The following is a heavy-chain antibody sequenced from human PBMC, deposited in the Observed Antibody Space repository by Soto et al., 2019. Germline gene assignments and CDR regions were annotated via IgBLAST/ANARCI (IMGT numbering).Heavy chain of an antibody. D-gene: IGHD3-22*01. Sequence: GGSLRLSCAASGFTFSSYSMNWVRQAPGKGLEWVSSISSSSSYIYYADSVKGRFTISRDNAKNSLYLQMSSLRAEDTAVYYCARDNSDSSGYYDDYWGQGTLVTVPQ. J-gene: IGHJ4*02. CDR2: ISSSSSYI. V-gene: IGHV3-21*01. CDR3: ARDNSDSSGYYDDY. CDR1: GFTFSSYS.